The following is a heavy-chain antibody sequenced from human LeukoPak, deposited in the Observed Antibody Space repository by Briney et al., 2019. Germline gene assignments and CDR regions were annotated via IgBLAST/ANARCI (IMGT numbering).Heavy chain of an antibody. CDR2: IWYDGSNK. Sequence: GGSLRLSCAASGFTFSSYGMHWVRQAPGKGLEWGAVIWYDGSNKYYADSVKGRFTISRDNSKNTLYLQMNSLRAEDTAVYYCAATKGDILTGYYDYWGPGTLVTVSS. J-gene: IGHJ4*02. V-gene: IGHV3-33*01. D-gene: IGHD3-9*01. CDR1: GFTFSSYG. CDR3: AATKGDILTGYYDY.